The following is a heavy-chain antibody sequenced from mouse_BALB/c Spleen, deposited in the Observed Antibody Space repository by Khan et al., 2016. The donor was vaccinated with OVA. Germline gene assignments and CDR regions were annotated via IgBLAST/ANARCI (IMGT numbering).Heavy chain of an antibody. D-gene: IGHD2-1*01. V-gene: IGHV1S132*01. CDR2: IFPGTGTT. J-gene: IGHJ3*01. Sequence: QVRLQQSGAELVKPGASVKLSCKTSGYTFTNYWIQWVKQRPGQGLGWIGEIFPGTGTTYFNEAFKGKATLAIDTSSAPAYMQLSSLTSEDAAVYFCARGYFGNYEFAYWGQGTLVTVSA. CDR1: GYTFTNYW. CDR3: ARGYFGNYEFAY.